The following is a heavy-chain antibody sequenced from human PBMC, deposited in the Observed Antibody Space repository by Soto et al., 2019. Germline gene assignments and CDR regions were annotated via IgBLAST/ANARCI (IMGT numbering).Heavy chain of an antibody. Sequence: KPGGSLRLSCAASGFTFSSSAMSWVRQAPGKGLEWVGRIKSKTDGGTTDYAAPVKGRFTISRDDSKNTLYLQMNSLKTEDTAVYYCTTDYYSGYDYRRVFDYWGQGTLVTVSS. D-gene: IGHD5-12*01. CDR1: GFTFSSSA. CDR3: TTDYYSGYDYRRVFDY. V-gene: IGHV3-15*01. CDR2: IKSKTDGGTT. J-gene: IGHJ4*02.